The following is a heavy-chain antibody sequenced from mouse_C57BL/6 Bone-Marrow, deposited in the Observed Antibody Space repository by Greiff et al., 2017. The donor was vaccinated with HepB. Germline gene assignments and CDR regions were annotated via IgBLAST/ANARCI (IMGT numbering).Heavy chain of an antibody. J-gene: IGHJ4*01. CDR1: GYAFSSSW. D-gene: IGHD1-1*01. Sequence: QVQLQQSGPELVKPGASVKISCKASGYAFSSSWMNWVKQRPGKGLEWIGRIYPGDGDTNYNGKFKGKATLTADKSSSTAYMQLSSLTSEDSAVYYCARDPYYGSRGYAMDYWGQGTSVTVSS. CDR2: IYPGDGDT. CDR3: ARDPYYGSRGYAMDY. V-gene: IGHV1-82*01.